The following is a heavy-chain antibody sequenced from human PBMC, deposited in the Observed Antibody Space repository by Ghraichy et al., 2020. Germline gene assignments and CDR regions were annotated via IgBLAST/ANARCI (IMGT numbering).Heavy chain of an antibody. Sequence: GGWWRGGDGGGGRGPRGKGVEWIGEINHSGSTNYNPSLKSRVTISVDTSKNQFSLKLSSVTAADTAVYYCARAWEYCSSTSCYSMLFDPWGQGTLVTVSS. CDR1: GGWWRGGD. CDR2: INHSGST. J-gene: IGHJ5*02. D-gene: IGHD2-2*01. CDR3: ARAWEYCSSTSCYSMLFDP. V-gene: IGHV4-34*01.